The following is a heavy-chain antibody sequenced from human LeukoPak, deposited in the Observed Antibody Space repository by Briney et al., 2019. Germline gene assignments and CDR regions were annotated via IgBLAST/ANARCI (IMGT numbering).Heavy chain of an antibody. D-gene: IGHD6-19*01. CDR1: GGSISSGGYY. V-gene: IGHV4-30-2*02. CDR3: AGEDGSGQYAFDI. J-gene: IGHJ3*02. Sequence: SQTLSLTCTVSGGSISSGGYYWSWIRQPPGKGLEWIGYIYHSGSTYYNPSLKSRVTISVDRSKNQFSLKLSSVTAADTAVYYCAGEDGSGQYAFDIWGQGTMVTVSS. CDR2: IYHSGST.